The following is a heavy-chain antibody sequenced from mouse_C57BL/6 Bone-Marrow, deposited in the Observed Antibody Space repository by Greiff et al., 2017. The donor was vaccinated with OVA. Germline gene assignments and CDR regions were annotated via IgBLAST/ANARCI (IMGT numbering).Heavy chain of an antibody. D-gene: IGHD2-9*01. CDR3: ARTYYGYYWFAY. J-gene: IGHJ3*01. CDR1: GYTFTSYW. CDR2: IYPGSGST. Sequence: QVQLQQPGAELVKPGASVKMSCKASGYTFTSYWITWVKQRPGQGLEWIGDIYPGSGSTNYNEKFKSKATLTVDTSSSTAYMQLSSLTSEDSAVYYCARTYYGYYWFAYWGQGTLVTVSA. V-gene: IGHV1-55*01.